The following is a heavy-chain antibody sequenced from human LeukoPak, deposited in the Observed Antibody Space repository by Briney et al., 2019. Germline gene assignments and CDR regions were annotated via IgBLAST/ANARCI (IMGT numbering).Heavy chain of an antibody. CDR2: IYPGDSDT. V-gene: IGHV5-51*01. CDR3: ARAGVVAMDWFDP. Sequence: PGESLQISCQVAGSSFTSNWNGWLRQLPGKGLEWMGSIYPGDSDTRYSPSFQGQVTISADKSIRTAYLQWSCLKASDTAMDYCARAGVVAMDWFDPWGQGTLVTVSS. J-gene: IGHJ5*02. D-gene: IGHD2-15*01. CDR1: GSSFTSNW.